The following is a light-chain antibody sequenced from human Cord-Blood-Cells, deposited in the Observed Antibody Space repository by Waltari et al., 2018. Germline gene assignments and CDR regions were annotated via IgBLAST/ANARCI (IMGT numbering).Light chain of an antibody. J-gene: IGLJ2*01. Sequence: QSALTQPPSASGSPGQSVTISCTGTSSDVGGYNYVSCYQQHPGKAPKLIIYEVSKRPAGVPDRFSGSKSGNTASLTVSGLQAEDEADYYCSSYAGSNNFVVFGGGTKLTVL. V-gene: IGLV2-8*01. CDR3: SSYAGSNNFVV. CDR2: EVS. CDR1: SSDVGGYNY.